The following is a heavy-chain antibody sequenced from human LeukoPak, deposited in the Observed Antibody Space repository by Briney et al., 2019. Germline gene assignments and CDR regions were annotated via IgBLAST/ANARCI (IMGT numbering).Heavy chain of an antibody. D-gene: IGHD1-26*01. CDR2: IYYSGST. CDR3: ARLRPASGSYYFEAKYYFDY. CDR1: VGSISSSSYY. V-gene: IGHV4-39*01. Sequence: SETLSLTCTVSVGSISSSSYYWGWIRQPPGKGLEWIGSIYYSGSTYYNPSLKSRVTISVDTSKNQFSLKLSSVTAADTAVYYCARLRPASGSYYFEAKYYFDYWGQGTLVTVSS. J-gene: IGHJ4*02.